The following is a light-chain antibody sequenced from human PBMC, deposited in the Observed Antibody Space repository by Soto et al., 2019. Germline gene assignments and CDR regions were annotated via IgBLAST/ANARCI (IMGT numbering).Light chain of an antibody. V-gene: IGKV3-15*01. CDR1: QKISSSY. J-gene: IGKJ1*01. CDR3: QQYNNWPRGT. CDR2: GAS. Sequence: EIVMTQSPATLSVSPGERATLSCRASQKISSSYLAWYQQKPGQAPRLLIYGASTRATGIPARFSGSGSGTEFTLTISSLQSEDFAVYYCQQYNNWPRGTFGQGTKVDI.